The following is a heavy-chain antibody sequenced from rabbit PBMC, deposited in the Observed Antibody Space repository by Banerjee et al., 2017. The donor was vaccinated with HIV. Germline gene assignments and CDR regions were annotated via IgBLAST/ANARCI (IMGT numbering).Heavy chain of an antibody. CDR1: GFDFSSYA. CDR2: IDPIFGTT. CDR3: ARGYDDYDARLDL. V-gene: IGHV1S47*01. Sequence: QEQLEESGGDLVKPEGSLTLTCKASGFDFSSYAMSWVRQAPGKGLEWIGYIDPIFGTTYYATWVDGRFTISSHNAQNTLWLQLNSLTAADTATYFCARGYDDYDARLDLWGPGTLVTVS. J-gene: IGHJ3*01. D-gene: IGHD2-1*01.